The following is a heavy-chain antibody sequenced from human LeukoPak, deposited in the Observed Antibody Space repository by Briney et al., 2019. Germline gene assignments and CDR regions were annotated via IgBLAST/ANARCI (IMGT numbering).Heavy chain of an antibody. CDR1: GFTFSSYG. V-gene: IGHV3-33*01. J-gene: IGHJ4*02. CDR3: TTGGWYDDSSGYYRVVY. Sequence: GGSLRLSCAVSGFTFSSYGMHWVRQASGKGPEWVAVIWYDGSNEYYADSVKGRFTISRDNSKNTLYLQMKSLRAEDTAVYYCTTGGWYDDSSGYYRVVYWGQGTLVTVSS. D-gene: IGHD3-22*01. CDR2: IWYDGSNE.